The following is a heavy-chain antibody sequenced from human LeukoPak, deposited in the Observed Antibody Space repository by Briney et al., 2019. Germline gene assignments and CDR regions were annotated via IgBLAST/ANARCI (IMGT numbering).Heavy chain of an antibody. CDR3: ARVNYYDSSGTDY. CDR1: GDSTSSYY. CDR2: IYYSGST. Sequence: PSETLSLTCTVSGDSTSSYYWSWIRQPPGKGLEWIGYIYYSGSTNYNPSLKSRVTISVDTSKTQFSLRLSSVTAADTAVYYCARVNYYDSSGTDYWGQGTLVTVSS. D-gene: IGHD3-22*01. J-gene: IGHJ4*02. V-gene: IGHV4-59*01.